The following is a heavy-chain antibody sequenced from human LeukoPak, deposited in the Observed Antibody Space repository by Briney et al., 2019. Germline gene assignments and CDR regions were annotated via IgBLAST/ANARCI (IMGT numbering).Heavy chain of an antibody. CDR2: INHSGST. V-gene: IGHV4-34*01. Sequence: PSETLSLTCAVYGGSFSGYYWSWIRQPPGKGLEWIGEINHSGSTNYNPSLKSRVTISVDTSKNQFSLKLSSVTAADTAVYYRASCSGGSCYSSPFDYWGQGTLVTVSS. CDR3: ASCSGGSCYSSPFDY. J-gene: IGHJ4*02. D-gene: IGHD2-15*01. CDR1: GGSFSGYY.